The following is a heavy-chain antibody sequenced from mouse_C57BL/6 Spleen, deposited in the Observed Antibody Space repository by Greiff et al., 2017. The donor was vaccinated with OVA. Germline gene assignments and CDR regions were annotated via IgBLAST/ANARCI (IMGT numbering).Heavy chain of an antibody. Sequence: VQLQQPGAELVKPGASVKLSFKASGYTFTSYWMQWVKQRPGQGLEWIGEIDPSDSYTNYNQKFKGKATLTVDTSSSTAYMQLSSLTSEDSAVYYCARGGSSRSDYWGQGTTLTVSS. CDR2: IDPSDSYT. J-gene: IGHJ2*01. V-gene: IGHV1-50*01. D-gene: IGHD1-1*01. CDR1: GYTFTSYW. CDR3: ARGGSSRSDY.